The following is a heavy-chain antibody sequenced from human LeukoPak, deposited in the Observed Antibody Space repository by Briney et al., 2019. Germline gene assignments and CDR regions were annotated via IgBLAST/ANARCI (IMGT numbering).Heavy chain of an antibody. Sequence: WGAPRLSFAASWVTLRRYNMNRGRPAPREGVGWGSSLCSSSSYIYYADSVKGRFTISRDNAKNSLYLQMNSLRAEDTAVYYCARDFTIGNDYYYYGMDVWGQGTTVTVSS. D-gene: IGHD5-24*01. V-gene: IGHV3-21*01. CDR1: WVTLRRYN. CDR2: LCSSSSYI. J-gene: IGHJ6*02. CDR3: ARDFTIGNDYYYYGMDV.